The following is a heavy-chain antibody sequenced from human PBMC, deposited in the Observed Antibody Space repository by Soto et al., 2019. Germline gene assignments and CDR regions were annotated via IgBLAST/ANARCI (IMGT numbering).Heavy chain of an antibody. J-gene: IGHJ5*02. Sequence: QVQLQQWGAGLLKPSETLSLTCAVYGGSFSGYYWSWIRQPPGKGLEWIGEINHSGSTNYKPSLKSRVTISVDTSKNQFSLKLSSVTAADTAVYYCAVTGTAPSWFDPWGQGTLVTVSS. CDR2: INHSGST. CDR1: GGSFSGYY. V-gene: IGHV4-34*01. CDR3: AVTGTAPSWFDP.